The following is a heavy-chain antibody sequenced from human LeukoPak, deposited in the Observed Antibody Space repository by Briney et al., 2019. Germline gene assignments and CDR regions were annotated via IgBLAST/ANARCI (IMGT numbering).Heavy chain of an antibody. CDR3: ARVLGYYDILTGYYYGAFDI. J-gene: IGHJ3*02. CDR1: GYTFTSYG. CDR2: ISAYNGNT. D-gene: IGHD3-9*01. V-gene: IGHV1-18*01. Sequence: ASVKVSCKASGYTFTSYGISWVRQAPGQGLEWMGWISAYNGNTNYAQKLQGRVTMTTDTSTSTAYMELRSLRSDDTAVYYCARVLGYYDILTGYYYGAFDIRGQGTMVTVSS.